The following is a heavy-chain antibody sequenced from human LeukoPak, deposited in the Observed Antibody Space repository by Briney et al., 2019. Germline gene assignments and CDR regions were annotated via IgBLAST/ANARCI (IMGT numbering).Heavy chain of an antibody. CDR2: INGNGYTT. J-gene: IGHJ6*01. V-gene: IGHV3-23*01. D-gene: IGHD1-26*01. CDR1: GFTFSSYA. CDR3: AKMKGHPLPKYYMDV. Sequence: GGSLRLSCVGSGFTFSSYAMTWVRQAPGKGLEWVSAINGNGYTTRYADSVKGRFTISRDNSKNTLYLEMNSLRAEDTAIYYCAKMKGHPLPKYYMDVWGQGTTVTVSS.